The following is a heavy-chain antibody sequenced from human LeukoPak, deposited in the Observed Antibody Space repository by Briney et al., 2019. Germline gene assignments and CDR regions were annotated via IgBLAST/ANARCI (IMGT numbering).Heavy chain of an antibody. CDR3: ARVGSQSFDF. Sequence: GGSLRLSCAASGFTLRTYWMSWVRQAPGKGLEWVANIKQSGSEKYYVDSVKGRFTISKDNANNSLYLQMNSLRADDTAVYYCARVGSQSFDFWGQGTLVTVSS. J-gene: IGHJ4*02. D-gene: IGHD1-26*01. CDR2: IKQSGSEK. CDR1: GFTLRTYW. V-gene: IGHV3-7*01.